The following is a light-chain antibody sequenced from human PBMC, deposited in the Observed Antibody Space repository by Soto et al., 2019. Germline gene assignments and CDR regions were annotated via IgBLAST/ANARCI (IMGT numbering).Light chain of an antibody. CDR1: QSFSSY. CDR2: NAS. J-gene: IGKJ5*01. V-gene: IGKV3-11*01. Sequence: EIVMTQSPGTLSFSPGERSTLSFSSSQSFSSYYLALYQQKPGQAPRLLIYNASNRTTGIPARFSGSGSGTDFTLTISSLEPEDFAVYYCQQRGDWPPITFGQGTRLEI. CDR3: QQRGDWPPIT.